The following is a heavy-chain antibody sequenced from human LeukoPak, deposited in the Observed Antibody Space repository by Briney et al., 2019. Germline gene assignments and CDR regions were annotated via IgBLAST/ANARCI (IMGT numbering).Heavy chain of an antibody. CDR1: GFTFSSYA. J-gene: IGHJ4*02. CDR3: ARVSSGWYKHQDD. CDR2: ISGSGGST. Sequence: PGGSLRLSCAASGFTFSSYARSWVRQAPGKGLEWVSAISGSGGSTYYADSVKGRFTISRDNTKNTLYLLMNSLTTEDTAVYYCARVSSGWYKHQDDWGQGTLVTVSS. V-gene: IGHV3-23*01. D-gene: IGHD6-19*01.